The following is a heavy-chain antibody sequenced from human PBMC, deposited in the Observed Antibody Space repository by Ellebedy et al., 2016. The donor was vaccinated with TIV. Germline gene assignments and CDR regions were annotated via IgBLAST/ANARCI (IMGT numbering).Heavy chain of an antibody. V-gene: IGHV1-2*02. CDR1: GYTFTGYY. Sequence: ASVKVSXKASGYTFTGYYMHWVRQAPGQGLEWMGWINPNSGGTNYAQKFQGRVTMTRDTSISTAYMELSSLRSEDTAVYYCARGGMVVAATPLDYYYYYGMDVWGQGTTVTVSS. J-gene: IGHJ6*02. CDR3: ARGGMVVAATPLDYYYYYGMDV. D-gene: IGHD2-15*01. CDR2: INPNSGGT.